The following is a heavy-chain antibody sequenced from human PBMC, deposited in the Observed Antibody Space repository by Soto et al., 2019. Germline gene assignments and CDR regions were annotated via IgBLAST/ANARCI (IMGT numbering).Heavy chain of an antibody. Sequence: ASVKVSCKASGYTFTGYYMHWVRQAPGQGLEWMGWINPNSGGTNYAQKFQGWVTMTRDTSISTAYMELSRLRSDDTAVYYRAREGPSGSYYFDYWGQGTLVTVSS. CDR3: AREGPSGSYYFDY. V-gene: IGHV1-2*04. J-gene: IGHJ4*02. D-gene: IGHD1-26*01. CDR1: GYTFTGYY. CDR2: INPNSGGT.